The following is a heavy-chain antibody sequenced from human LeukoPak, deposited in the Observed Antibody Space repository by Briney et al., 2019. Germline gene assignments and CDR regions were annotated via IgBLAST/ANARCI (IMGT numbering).Heavy chain of an antibody. CDR2: ISYDGSNK. Sequence: GSLRLSCAASGFTFSSYGMHWVRQAPGKGLEWVAVISYDGSNKYYADSVKGRFTISRDNAKNSLYLQMNSLRAEDTAVYYCARDLSVGSKPDLGFDYWGQGTLVTVSS. CDR1: GFTFSSYG. D-gene: IGHD1-26*01. J-gene: IGHJ4*02. V-gene: IGHV3-30*03. CDR3: ARDLSVGSKPDLGFDY.